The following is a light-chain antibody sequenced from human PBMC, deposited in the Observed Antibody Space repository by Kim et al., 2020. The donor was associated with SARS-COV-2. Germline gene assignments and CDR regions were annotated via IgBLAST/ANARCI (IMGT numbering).Light chain of an antibody. CDR3: LQNYNSPRT. V-gene: IGKV1-39*01. J-gene: IGKJ4*01. Sequence: ASVGDRVTITCRASQSIRTYLDLYQQKPGIAPNLLIYASSTLQSGVPSRFSGSGSGTDFTLTISSLQPEDFATYYCLQNYNSPRTFGRGTKVDIK. CDR2: ASS. CDR1: QSIRTY.